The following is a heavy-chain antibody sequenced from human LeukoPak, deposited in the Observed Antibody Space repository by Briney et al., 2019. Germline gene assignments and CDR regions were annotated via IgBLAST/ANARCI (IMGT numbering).Heavy chain of an antibody. Sequence: QHWGSLKLSCAASGFTFSSYVMTWARQAPGKGLEWVSGISGSGDTYYADSVKGRFTISRDNSRNRLYLRMNSLRAEDTAVYYCAKDKDLSLGDDRQYWGQGTLATVSS. CDR3: AKDKDLSLGDDRQY. CDR1: GFTFSSYV. J-gene: IGHJ4*02. V-gene: IGHV3-23*01. D-gene: IGHD3-16*01. CDR2: ISGSGDT.